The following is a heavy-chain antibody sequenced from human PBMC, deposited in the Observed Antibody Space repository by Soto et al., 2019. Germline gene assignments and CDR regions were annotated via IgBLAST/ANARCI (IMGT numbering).Heavy chain of an antibody. J-gene: IGHJ4*02. CDR1: GGSFSGYY. V-gene: IGHV4-34*01. CDR3: ASMIGDPVLTFDY. D-gene: IGHD3-10*02. Sequence: SETLSLTCAVYGGSFSGYYWSWIRQPPGKGLEWIGEINHSGSTIYNPSLESRVTISVDTSKNQFSLKLTSVTAADTAVYYCASMIGDPVLTFDYWGQGTLVTVSS. CDR2: INHSGST.